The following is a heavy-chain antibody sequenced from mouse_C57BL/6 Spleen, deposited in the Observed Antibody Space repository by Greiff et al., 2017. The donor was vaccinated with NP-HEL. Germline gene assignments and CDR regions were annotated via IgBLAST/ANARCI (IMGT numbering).Heavy chain of an antibody. Sequence: QVQLKQSGPELVKPGASVKISCKASGYAFSSSWMNWVKQRPGKGLEWIGRIYPGDGDTNYNGKFKGKATLTADKSSSTAYMQLSSLTSEDSAVYFCAREGIYDGFSYAMDYWGQGTSVTVSS. V-gene: IGHV1-82*01. CDR1: GYAFSSSW. CDR3: AREGIYDGFSYAMDY. J-gene: IGHJ4*01. D-gene: IGHD2-3*01. CDR2: IYPGDGDT.